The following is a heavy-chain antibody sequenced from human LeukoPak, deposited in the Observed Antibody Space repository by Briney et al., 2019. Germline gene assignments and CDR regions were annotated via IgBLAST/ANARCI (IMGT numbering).Heavy chain of an antibody. V-gene: IGHV4-34*01. D-gene: IGHD6-19*01. CDR1: GGSFSGYY. Sequence: SETLSLTCAVYGGSFSGYYWSWIRQPPGKGLEWIGEINHSGSTNYNPSLKSRVTLSVDTSRNQFSLKLSSVTAADTAVYYCARRGYSSGWYRGYFDYWGQGTLVTVSS. CDR2: INHSGST. CDR3: ARRGYSSGWYRGYFDY. J-gene: IGHJ4*02.